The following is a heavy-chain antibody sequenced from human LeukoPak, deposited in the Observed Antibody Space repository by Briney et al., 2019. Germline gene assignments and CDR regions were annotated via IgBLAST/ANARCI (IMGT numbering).Heavy chain of an antibody. Sequence: PSETLSLTCTVSGYSISSGYYWGWIRQPPGKGLEWIGSIYHSGSTYYNPSLKSRVTISVDTSKNQFSLKLSSVTAADTAVYYCARIVWNDAFDMWGQGTLVTVSS. D-gene: IGHD1-1*01. CDR3: ARIVWNDAFDM. CDR1: GYSISSGYY. J-gene: IGHJ3*02. CDR2: IYHSGST. V-gene: IGHV4-38-2*02.